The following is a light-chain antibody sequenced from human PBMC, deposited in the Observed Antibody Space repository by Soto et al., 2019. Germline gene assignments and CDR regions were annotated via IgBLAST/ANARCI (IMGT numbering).Light chain of an antibody. CDR2: GNR. CDR3: QAYDYSLTAFV. V-gene: IGLV1-40*01. Sequence: QSVLTQPPSVSGAPGQRVTISCTGDNSNLGAGYDVHWYQPLPGAAPKLVIFGNRNRPPGVPERFSGSKSGTSASLAITGLQAEDEADYYCQAYDYSLTAFVFGGGTQLTVL. J-gene: IGLJ7*01. CDR1: NSNLGAGYD.